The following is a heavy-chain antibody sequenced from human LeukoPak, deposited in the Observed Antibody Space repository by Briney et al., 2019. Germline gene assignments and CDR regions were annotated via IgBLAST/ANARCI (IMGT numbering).Heavy chain of an antibody. CDR1: GYSFTSYW. V-gene: IGHV5-51*07. CDR2: IYPGDSDT. CDR3: ARHAGSSSSWYGIDP. J-gene: IGHJ5*02. D-gene: IGHD6-13*01. Sequence: GESLKISCKGSGYSFTSYWIGWVHQMPGKGLEWMGIIYPGDSDTRYSPSFQGQVTISADKSISTAYLQWSSLKASDTAMYYCARHAGSSSSWYGIDPWGQGTLVTVSS.